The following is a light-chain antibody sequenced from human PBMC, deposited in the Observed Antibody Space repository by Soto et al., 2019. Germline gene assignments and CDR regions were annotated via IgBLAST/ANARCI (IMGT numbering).Light chain of an antibody. CDR3: HQFGSSPLDT. V-gene: IGKV3-20*01. J-gene: IGKJ3*01. CDR2: RAS. Sequence: EIVLTQSPGTLSLSPGERATLSCRASQTISSSFLAWYQQKPGQAPRLLIYRASRMAPGIPDRFSGSGSWTDVTLTISRLEPEDFAVEYCHQFGSSPLDTFGPGTKVEIK. CDR1: QTISSSF.